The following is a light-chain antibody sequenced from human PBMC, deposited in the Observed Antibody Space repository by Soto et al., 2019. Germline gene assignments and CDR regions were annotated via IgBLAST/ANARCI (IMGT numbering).Light chain of an antibody. Sequence: IQMTQSPSTLSASVGDRVIITCRASQSISNLLAWYQQKPVKDPKYLIYYVATLEGGVPSRLCGGGAGRELFLLTSSLQPEDVVTNYCQQDESNLRTFGRGTKVDI. J-gene: IGKJ4*01. CDR3: QQDESNLRT. CDR1: QSISNL. V-gene: IGKV1-5*01. CDR2: YVA.